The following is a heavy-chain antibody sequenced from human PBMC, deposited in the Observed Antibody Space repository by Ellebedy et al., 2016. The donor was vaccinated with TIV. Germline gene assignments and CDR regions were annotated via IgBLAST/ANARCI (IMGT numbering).Heavy chain of an antibody. CDR1: GFSFRSYW. D-gene: IGHD4-17*01. J-gene: IGHJ3*02. Sequence: GESLKISCAASGFSFRSYWIAWVRQAPGKGLEWVANIHHDSTKTFYVDSVEGRFTISRDNAKNSLFLQMNSLGVEATAIYYCATDGSYGDYLSPAHAPVMWGQGTLVSVSS. CDR3: ATDGSYGDYLSPAHAPVM. V-gene: IGHV3-7*01. CDR2: IHHDSTKT.